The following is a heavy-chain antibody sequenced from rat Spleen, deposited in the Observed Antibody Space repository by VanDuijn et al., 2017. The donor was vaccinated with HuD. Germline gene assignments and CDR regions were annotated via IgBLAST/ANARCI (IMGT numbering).Heavy chain of an antibody. CDR1: GFTFINYG. J-gene: IGHJ3*01. CDR3: ARHGYGGYSGPFAY. D-gene: IGHD1-11*01. V-gene: IGHV5-29*01. Sequence: EVQLVEAGGGLVQPGRSMKLSCAASGFTFINYGMAWVLQAPTTGLEWIASISYDGNTTYYRDSVKGRFTISRDSAKSTLYLQMDSLRSEDTATYFCARHGYGGYSGPFAYWGQGTLVTVSS. CDR2: ISYDGNTT.